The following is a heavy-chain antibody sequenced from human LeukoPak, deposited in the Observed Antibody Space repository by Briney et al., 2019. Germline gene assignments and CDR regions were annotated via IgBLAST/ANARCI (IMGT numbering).Heavy chain of an antibody. V-gene: IGHV4-59*01. CDR3: ARDSSGYSGYDYYYMDV. D-gene: IGHD1-26*01. J-gene: IGHJ6*03. CDR1: GGSISNYY. CDR2: IYYSGST. Sequence: SETLSLTCTVSGGSISNYYRSWIRQPPGKELEWIGYIYYSGSTNYNPSLKSRVTISVDTSKNQFSLKLSSVTAADTAVYYCARDSSGYSGYDYYYMDVWGKGTTVTISS.